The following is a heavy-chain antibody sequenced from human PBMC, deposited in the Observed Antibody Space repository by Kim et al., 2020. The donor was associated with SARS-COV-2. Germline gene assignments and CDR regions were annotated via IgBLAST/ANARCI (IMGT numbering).Heavy chain of an antibody. CDR3: ASIAAAGTGIDY. V-gene: IGHV4-39*07. CDR2: IYYSGST. D-gene: IGHD6-13*01. Sequence: SETLSLTCTVSGGSISSSSYYWGWIRQPPGKGLEWIGSIYYSGSTYYNPSLKSRVTISVDTSKNQFSLKLSSVTAADTAVYYCASIAAAGTGIDYWGQGTLVTVSS. CDR1: GGSISSSSYY. J-gene: IGHJ4*02.